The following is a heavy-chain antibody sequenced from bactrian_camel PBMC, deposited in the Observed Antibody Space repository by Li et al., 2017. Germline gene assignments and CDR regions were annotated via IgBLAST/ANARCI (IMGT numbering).Heavy chain of an antibody. J-gene: IGHJ4*01. CDR3: AAPENVGRDCYGYNF. CDR2: IADDGTI. Sequence: HVQLVESGGGSVQAGGSLSLSCTAEGYTFDGPSMGWYRRTPENACELVSAIADDGTIYYADSVKGRFSISRDTAENSLVLHMNSLKPEDTAVYYCAAPENVGRDCYGYNFWGQGTQVTVS. D-gene: IGHD3*01. CDR1: GYTFDGPS. V-gene: IGHV3S55*01.